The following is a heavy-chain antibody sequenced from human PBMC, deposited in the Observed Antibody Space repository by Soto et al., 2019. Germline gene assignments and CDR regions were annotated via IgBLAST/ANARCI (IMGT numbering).Heavy chain of an antibody. CDR3: ARDQDSDNYVYAGSQEPYGMDV. CDR1: GGTFSSDF. V-gene: IGHV1-69*06. J-gene: IGHJ6*02. Sequence: SVKVSCKASGGTFSSDFISWVRQAPGQGXEWVGGTIARFGSANFAQKFQGRVTITADRFTSTVYMELSSLTSEDTATYYCARDQDSDNYVYAGSQEPYGMDVWGQGTTVTVSS. CDR2: TIARFGSA. D-gene: IGHD3-16*01.